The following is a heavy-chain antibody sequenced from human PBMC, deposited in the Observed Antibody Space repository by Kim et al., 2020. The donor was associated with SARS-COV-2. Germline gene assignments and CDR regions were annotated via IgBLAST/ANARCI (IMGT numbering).Heavy chain of an antibody. Sequence: ADSVKGRFTISRDNSKNTLYLQMNSLRAEDTAVYYCARRSNTVVSLFLDYWGQGTLVTVSS. J-gene: IGHJ4*02. CDR3: ARRSNTVVSLFLDY. D-gene: IGHD2-15*01. V-gene: IGHV3-30*01.